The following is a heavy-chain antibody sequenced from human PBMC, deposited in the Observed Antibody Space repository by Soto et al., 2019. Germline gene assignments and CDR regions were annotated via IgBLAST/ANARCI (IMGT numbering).Heavy chain of an antibody. V-gene: IGHV3-74*01. CDR2: INNDGSTT. J-gene: IGHJ4*02. Sequence: EVQLAESGGGLVQPGGSLRLSCAASGFTFNSYWMHWVRQVPGKGLVWVSRINNDGSTTNYADSVKGRFTISRDNAKNTLYLQMNSLRAEDTAVYYCVRTSLVVAAATREDYWGQGTLVTVSS. CDR1: GFTFNSYW. CDR3: VRTSLVVAAATREDY. D-gene: IGHD2-15*01.